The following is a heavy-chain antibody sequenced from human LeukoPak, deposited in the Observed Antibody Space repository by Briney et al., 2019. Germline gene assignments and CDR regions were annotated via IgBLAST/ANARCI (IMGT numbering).Heavy chain of an antibody. CDR3: ARLHGAILDY. D-gene: IGHD4/OR15-4a*01. V-gene: IGHV5-51*01. CDR2: IYPGDSET. J-gene: IGHJ4*02. CDR1: GYSFPNHW. Sequence: GESLKISCKDSGYSFPNHWIGWVRQMPGRGLEWMGFIYPGDSETRYSPSFQGHVTISADKSISTAYLQWSSLKASDTAMYYCARLHGAILDYWGQGTLVTVSS.